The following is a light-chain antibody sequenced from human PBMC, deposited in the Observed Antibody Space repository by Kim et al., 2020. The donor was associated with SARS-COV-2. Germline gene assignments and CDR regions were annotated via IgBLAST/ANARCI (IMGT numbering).Light chain of an antibody. V-gene: IGKV3-15*01. CDR1: QRVSSN. Sequence: LGERATISCRASQRVSSNVAWYQQKPGQAPRLLIYGASTRATGIPVRFSGSGSGTEFTLTISSLQSEDLAVYHCQQYDDWPPWTFGQGTKVDIK. CDR3: QQYDDWPPWT. CDR2: GAS. J-gene: IGKJ1*01.